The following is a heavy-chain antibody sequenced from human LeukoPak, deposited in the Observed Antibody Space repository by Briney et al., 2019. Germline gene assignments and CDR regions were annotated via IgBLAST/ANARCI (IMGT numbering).Heavy chain of an antibody. J-gene: IGHJ4*02. V-gene: IGHV4-34*01. CDR2: INHSGST. Sequence: PSETLSLTCAVYGGSFSGYYWSWIRQPPGKGLEWIGEINHSGSTNYNPSLKSRVTISVDTSKSQFSLKLSSVTAADTAVYYCARLFPVVRGVSDYWGQGTLVTVSS. CDR3: ARLFPVVRGVSDY. D-gene: IGHD3-10*01. CDR1: GGSFSGYY.